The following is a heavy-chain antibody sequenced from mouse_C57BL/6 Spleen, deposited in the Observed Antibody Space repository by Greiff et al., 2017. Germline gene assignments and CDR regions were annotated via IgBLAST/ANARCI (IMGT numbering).Heavy chain of an antibody. Sequence: EVKLMESEGGLVQPGSSMKLSCTASGFTFSHYYMAWVRQVPEKGLEWVANINYDGSSTYYLDSLKSRFIISRDNAKNILYLQMSSLKSEDTATYYCARGGLGNFDYWGQGTTLTVSS. D-gene: IGHD4-1*01. CDR3: ARGGLGNFDY. CDR1: GFTFSHYY. V-gene: IGHV5-16*01. J-gene: IGHJ2*01. CDR2: INYDGSST.